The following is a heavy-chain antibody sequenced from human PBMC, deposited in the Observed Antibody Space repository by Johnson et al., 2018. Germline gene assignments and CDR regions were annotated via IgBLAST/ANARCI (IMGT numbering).Heavy chain of an antibody. V-gene: IGHV5-51*01. J-gene: IGHJ4*02. Sequence: VQLVQSGAEVKKPGESLKISCKGSGYSFSSYWIGWVRQMPGKGLEWMGILYPGDSDTRYSPSFQGQVTFSADKSFSIADLQWSSLKASDTDRYYCVRLRYSRGWDFDYWGQGTLVTVSS. CDR2: LYPGDSDT. CDR1: GYSFSSYW. D-gene: IGHD6-19*01. CDR3: VRLRYSRGWDFDY.